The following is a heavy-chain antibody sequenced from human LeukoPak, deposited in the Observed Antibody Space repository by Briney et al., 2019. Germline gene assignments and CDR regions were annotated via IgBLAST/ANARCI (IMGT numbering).Heavy chain of an antibody. CDR1: GGSISSGSYY. J-gene: IGHJ1*01. CDR3: VRRGSSAEYFQH. CDR2: VYYSGST. V-gene: IGHV4-39*01. D-gene: IGHD2-15*01. Sequence: PSETLSLTCIVSGGSISSGSYYWGWIRQPPGKGLEWIGNVYYSGSTSYNPSLKSRVTISIDTSKNQFSLKLSSVTAADTAAYYCVRRGSSAEYFQHWGQGTLVTVSS.